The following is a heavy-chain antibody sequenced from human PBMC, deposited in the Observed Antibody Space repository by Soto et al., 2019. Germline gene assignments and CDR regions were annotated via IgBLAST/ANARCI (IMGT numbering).Heavy chain of an antibody. CDR1: GGSISSSSYY. J-gene: IGHJ4*02. Sequence: QLQLQESGPGLVKPSETLSLTCTVSGGSISSSSYYWGWIRQPPGKGLEWIGSIYYSGSTYYNPSLKSRVTISGDTSTNQFSLKLSSVTAADTAVYYCARHPSIAVAAYYFDYWGQGTLVTVSS. CDR2: IYYSGST. D-gene: IGHD6-19*01. CDR3: ARHPSIAVAAYYFDY. V-gene: IGHV4-39*01.